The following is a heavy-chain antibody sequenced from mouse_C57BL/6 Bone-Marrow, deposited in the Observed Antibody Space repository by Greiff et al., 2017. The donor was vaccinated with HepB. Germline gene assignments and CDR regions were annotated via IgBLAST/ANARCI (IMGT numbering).Heavy chain of an antibody. CDR1: GFTFSSYA. CDR2: ISSGGDYI. J-gene: IGHJ2*01. V-gene: IGHV5-9-1*02. D-gene: IGHD2-10*02. CDR3: TRYGFDY. Sequence: EVQLVESGEGLVKPGGSLKLSCTASGFTFSSYAMSWVRQTPEKRLEWVAYISSGGDYIYYADTVKGRFTISIDNARNTLYLQMSSLKSEDTAIYYCTRYGFDYWGQGTTLTVSS.